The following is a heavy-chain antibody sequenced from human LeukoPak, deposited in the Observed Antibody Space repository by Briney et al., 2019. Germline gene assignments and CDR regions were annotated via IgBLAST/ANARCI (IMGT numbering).Heavy chain of an antibody. V-gene: IGHV3-33*01. CDR3: ARDSAAWHYDSRELDY. CDR2: IWYDGSNK. D-gene: IGHD3-22*01. Sequence: GGSLRLSCAASGFTFSSYGMHWVRQAPGKGLEWVAVIWYDGSNKYYADPVKGRFTISRDSSKNTLYLQMNSLRAEDTAVYYCARDSAAWHYDSRELDYWGQGTLVTVSS. J-gene: IGHJ4*02. CDR1: GFTFSSYG.